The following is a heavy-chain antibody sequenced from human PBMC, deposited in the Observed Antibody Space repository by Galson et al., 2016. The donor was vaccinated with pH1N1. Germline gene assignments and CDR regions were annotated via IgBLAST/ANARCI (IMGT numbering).Heavy chain of an antibody. CDR1: GYTFNVYY. D-gene: IGHD2-2*01. CDR2: IAPDSGAT. Sequence: SVKVSCKASGYTFNVYYMHWVRQAPGQGLEWMGWIAPDSGATSYAQKFQGRVTMTTDTSTSTAFMELRSLRSDDTAVYYCARVRYQLLPGHYWGQGTLVTVSS. CDR3: ARVRYQLLPGHY. V-gene: IGHV1-2*02. J-gene: IGHJ4*02.